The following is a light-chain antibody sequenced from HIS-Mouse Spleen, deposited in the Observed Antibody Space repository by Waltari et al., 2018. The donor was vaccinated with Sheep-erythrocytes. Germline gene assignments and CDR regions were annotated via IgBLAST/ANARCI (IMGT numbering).Light chain of an antibody. J-gene: IGLJ1*01. CDR2: DIS. Sequence: QSALTQPRSVSGSPGQSVTISCTGTSSDVGGYNYCSWYQQPPGKAPKLMIYDISKRPSGVPDRFSGSKSGNTASLTISGLQAEDEADYYCCSYAGSYNHVFATGTKVTVL. V-gene: IGLV2-11*01. CDR1: SSDVGGYNY. CDR3: CSYAGSYNHV.